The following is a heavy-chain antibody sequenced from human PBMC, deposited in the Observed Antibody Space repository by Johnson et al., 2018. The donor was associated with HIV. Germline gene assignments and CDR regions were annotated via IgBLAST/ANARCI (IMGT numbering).Heavy chain of an antibody. D-gene: IGHD3-22*01. CDR3: AKDTYDSDAFDI. CDR2: IKQDGSEK. V-gene: IGHV3-7*01. J-gene: IGHJ3*02. CDR1: GFTFSTYG. Sequence: VQLVESGGGVVQPGRSLRLSCAASGFTFSTYGMHWVRQAPGKGLEWVANIKQDGSEKYYVDSVKGRFTISRDNAKNSLYLQMNSLRAEDTAVYYCAKDTYDSDAFDIWGQGTMVTVSS.